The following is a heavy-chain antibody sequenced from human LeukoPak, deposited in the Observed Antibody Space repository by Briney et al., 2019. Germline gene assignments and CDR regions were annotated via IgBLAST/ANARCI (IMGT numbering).Heavy chain of an antibody. CDR1: GFTFSSHD. CDR3: ARSKSYSSGWTDFDW. V-gene: IGHV3-13*01. CDR2: IGTAGNT. Sequence: GGSLRLSCAASGFTFSSHDMHWVRHPTGKGLEWVSVIGTAGNTYYADSVKGRFTITRENARNSLLLQMDNLRAEDTAVYYCARSKSYSSGWTDFDWWGQGTLVTVS. J-gene: IGHJ4*02. D-gene: IGHD6-19*01.